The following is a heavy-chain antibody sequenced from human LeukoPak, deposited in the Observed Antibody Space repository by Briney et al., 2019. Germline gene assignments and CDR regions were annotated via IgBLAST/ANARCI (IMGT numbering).Heavy chain of an antibody. D-gene: IGHD5-24*01. Sequence: SETLSLTCTVSGGSISSSSYYWGWIRQPPGKGLEWIGSIYYSGSTCYNPSLKSRVTISVDTSKNQFSLKLSSVTAADTAVYYCARRRMASWFDPWGQGTLVTVSS. V-gene: IGHV4-39*01. CDR2: IYYSGST. CDR3: ARRRMASWFDP. J-gene: IGHJ5*02. CDR1: GGSISSSSYY.